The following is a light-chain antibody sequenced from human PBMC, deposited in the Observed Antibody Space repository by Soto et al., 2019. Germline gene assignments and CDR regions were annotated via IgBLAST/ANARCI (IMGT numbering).Light chain of an antibody. V-gene: IGKV3-20*01. Sequence: DIVLTQSPGTLSLSPGERATLSCRASQSVSSSYLAWYQQKPGQAPRLLIYGASIRATGIPDRFSGSGSGTDFTVTISRLEPEDFAVYYCQQYGSAPLTFGGGTKGEIK. J-gene: IGKJ4*01. CDR3: QQYGSAPLT. CDR1: QSVSSSY. CDR2: GAS.